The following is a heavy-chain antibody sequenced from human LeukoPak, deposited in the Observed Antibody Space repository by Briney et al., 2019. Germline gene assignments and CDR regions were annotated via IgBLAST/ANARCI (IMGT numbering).Heavy chain of an antibody. CDR3: ARALYCSSTSYSYFDY. V-gene: IGHV4-30-2*01. CDR1: GGSISSGGYS. CDR2: IYHSGST. J-gene: IGHJ4*02. D-gene: IGHD2-2*01. Sequence: SSETLSLTCAVSGGSISSGGYSWSWIRQPPGKGLEWIGYIYHSGSTYYNPSLKSRVTISVDRSKNQFSLKLSSVTAADTAVYYCARALYCSSTSYSYFDYWGQGTLVTVSS.